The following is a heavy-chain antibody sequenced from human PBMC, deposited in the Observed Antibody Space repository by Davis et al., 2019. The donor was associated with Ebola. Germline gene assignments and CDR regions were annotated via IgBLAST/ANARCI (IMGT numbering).Heavy chain of an antibody. Sequence: PGESLKISCAASGFTFSDYYMSWIRQAPGKGPEWASYISSNSTNKKYADSVKGRFTISRDDAKNSLYLQMNSLRAEDTAVYYCAREAYYYDSTGYYYDIPDLFDYWGQGTLVTVSS. CDR1: GFTFSDYY. D-gene: IGHD3-22*01. V-gene: IGHV3-11*06. CDR3: AREAYYYDSTGYYYDIPDLFDY. J-gene: IGHJ4*02. CDR2: ISSNSTNK.